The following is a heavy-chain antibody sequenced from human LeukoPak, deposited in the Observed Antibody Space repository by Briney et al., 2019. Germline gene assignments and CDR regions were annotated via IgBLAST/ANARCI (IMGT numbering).Heavy chain of an antibody. CDR3: ARSRKNDCTSTSCYTDY. V-gene: IGHV4-34*01. Sequence: SETLSLTCAVYGGSFSGYYWSWIRRPPGKGLEWIGEINHSGSTNYNPSLKSRVTISVDTSKNQFSLKLSSVTAADTAVYYCARSRKNDCTSTSCYTDYWGQGTLVTVSS. J-gene: IGHJ4*02. CDR1: GGSFSGYY. CDR2: INHSGST. D-gene: IGHD2-2*02.